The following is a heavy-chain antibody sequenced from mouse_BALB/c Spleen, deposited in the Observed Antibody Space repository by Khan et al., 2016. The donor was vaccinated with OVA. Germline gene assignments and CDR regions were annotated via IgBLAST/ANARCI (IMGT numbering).Heavy chain of an antibody. D-gene: IGHD1-1*01. Sequence: EVQLVESGPGLVKPSQSLSLTCTVTGYLITRNYAWSWIRQFPGNKLEWMGYIRYSGSTNYNPSLKSRISVTRDTSENQFFLQWISVTTEDTATYDCARQNYYGYALDYWGQGTSVTVSS. J-gene: IGHJ4*01. CDR2: IRYSGST. V-gene: IGHV3-2*02. CDR1: GYLITRNYA. CDR3: ARQNYYGYALDY.